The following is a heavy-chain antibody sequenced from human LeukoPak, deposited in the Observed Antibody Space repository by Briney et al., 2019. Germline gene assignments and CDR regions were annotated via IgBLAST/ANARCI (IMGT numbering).Heavy chain of an antibody. V-gene: IGHV4-34*01. D-gene: IGHD3-9*01. CDR3: ARGLRYPSRMDV. CDR1: GGSFSGYY. J-gene: IGHJ6*04. CDR2: INHSGST. Sequence: PSETLSLTCAVDGGSFSGYYWSWIRQPPGKGLEWVGEINHSGSTNYNPSLKSRVTISVDTSKNQFSLKLSSVTAADTAVYYCARGLRYPSRMDVWGKGTTVTVST.